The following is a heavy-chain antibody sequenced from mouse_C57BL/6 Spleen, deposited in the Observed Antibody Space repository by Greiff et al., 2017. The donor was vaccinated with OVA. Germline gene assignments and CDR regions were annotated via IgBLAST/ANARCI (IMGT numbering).Heavy chain of an antibody. CDR3: ARVAVVAYYFDY. J-gene: IGHJ2*01. Sequence: EVQLVESGPGLVKPSQSLSLTCSVTGYSITSGYYWNWIRPFPGNKLEWMGYISYDGSNNYNPSLKNRITLTRDTCKKQLFMKLKSVTTEDTATYVGARVAVVAYYFDYWGQGTTLTVSS. CDR1: GYSITSGYY. CDR2: ISYDGSN. V-gene: IGHV3-6*01. D-gene: IGHD1-1*01.